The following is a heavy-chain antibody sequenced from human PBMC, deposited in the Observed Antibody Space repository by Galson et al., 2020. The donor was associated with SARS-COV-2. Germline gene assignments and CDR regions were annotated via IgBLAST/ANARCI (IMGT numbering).Heavy chain of an antibody. D-gene: IGHD3-16*02. V-gene: IGHV4-38-2*02. CDR3: ARDDTETFVGVIPSDY. CDR2: IYHSGST. J-gene: IGHJ4*02. CDR1: GYSISSGYY. Sequence: ASETLSLTCTVSGYSISSGYYWGWIRQPPGKGLEWIGSIYHSGSTYYNPSLKSRVTISVDTSKNQFSLKLSSVTAADTAVYYCARDDTETFVGVIPSDYWGQGILVTVSS.